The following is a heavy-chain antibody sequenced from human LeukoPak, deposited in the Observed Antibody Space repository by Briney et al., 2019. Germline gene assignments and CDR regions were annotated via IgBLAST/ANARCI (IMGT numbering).Heavy chain of an antibody. Sequence: PGGSLRLSCAASGFTFSSYSMNWVRQAPGKGLEWVSAISGSGGSTYYADSVKGRFTISRDNSKNTLYLQMNSLRAEDTAVYYCAKDGYSHPGDWFDPWGQGTLVTVSS. V-gene: IGHV3-23*01. J-gene: IGHJ5*02. CDR2: ISGSGGST. D-gene: IGHD5-18*01. CDR3: AKDGYSHPGDWFDP. CDR1: GFTFSSYS.